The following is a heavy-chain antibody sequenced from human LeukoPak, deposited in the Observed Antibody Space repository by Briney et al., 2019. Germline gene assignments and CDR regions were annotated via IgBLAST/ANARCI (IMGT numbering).Heavy chain of an antibody. Sequence: GGSLRLSCAVSGFAFTSYWMNWVRQAPGKGLEWVASIRQDGGEKYYVDSVKGRFTISRDNTKNSLYLQMSSLRAEDTAVYYCARDGTAAGLYFDLWGQGTLVTVSS. J-gene: IGHJ4*01. CDR1: GFAFTSYW. D-gene: IGHD6-13*01. V-gene: IGHV3-7*01. CDR2: IRQDGGEK. CDR3: ARDGTAAGLYFDL.